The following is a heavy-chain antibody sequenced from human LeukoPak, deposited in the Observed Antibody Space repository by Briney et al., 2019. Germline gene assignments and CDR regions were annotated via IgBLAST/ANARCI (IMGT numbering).Heavy chain of an antibody. V-gene: IGHV3-53*01. CDR1: GFTVSSNY. CDR2: IYSGGST. CDR3: ARDDILPGYRDY. D-gene: IGHD3-9*01. Sequence: GGSLRLSCAASGFTVSSNYMSWVRQAPGKGLEWVSVIYSGGSTYYADSVKGRFTISRDNSKNTLYLQMNSLRAEDTAVYYCARDDILPGYRDYWGQGTLVTVSS. J-gene: IGHJ4*02.